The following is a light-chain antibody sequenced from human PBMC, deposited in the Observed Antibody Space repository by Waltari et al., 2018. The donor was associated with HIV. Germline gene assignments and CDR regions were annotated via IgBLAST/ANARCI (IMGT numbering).Light chain of an antibody. CDR1: SSNIGAGYD. Sequence: QSVLTQPPSVSGAPGRRVTISCTGSSSNIGAGYDVLGTQQLPGTAPKLLIYGNSNRPSGFPDRFSGSKSGTSVSLAITGLQAEDEADYYCQSYDSSLSVHVVFGGGTKLTVL. V-gene: IGLV1-40*01. CDR3: QSYDSSLSVHVV. J-gene: IGLJ2*01. CDR2: GNS.